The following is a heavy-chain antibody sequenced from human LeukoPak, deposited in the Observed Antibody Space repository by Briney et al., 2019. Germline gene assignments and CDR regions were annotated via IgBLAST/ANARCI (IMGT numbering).Heavy chain of an antibody. CDR1: GYSFTGYW. D-gene: IGHD3-22*01. CDR3: ARVRDTSGYFDYGY. V-gene: IGHV5-51*01. CDR2: IYPGDSAT. Sequence: VESLKISCKGSGYSFTGYWIGWVRQMPGKGLEWMGIIYPGDSATRYSPSFQGQVTISADRSISTAYLQWSSLKASDTAIYYCARVRDTSGYFDYGYWGQGTLVTVSS. J-gene: IGHJ4*02.